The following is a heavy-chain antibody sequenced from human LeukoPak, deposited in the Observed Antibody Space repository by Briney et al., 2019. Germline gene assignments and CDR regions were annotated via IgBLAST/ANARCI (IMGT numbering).Heavy chain of an antibody. J-gene: IGHJ4*02. CDR1: GFTFTTYW. V-gene: IGHV3-7*03. D-gene: IGHD2-2*01. CDR2: IKQDGTEK. Sequence: PGGSLRLSCAASGFTFTTYWMSWVRQAPGKGLEWVANIKQDGTEKYYVDSVKGRFTISRDNSKNTLYLQMNSLRAEDTAVYYCAKGSSSSTSCYDYWGQGTLVTVSS. CDR3: AKGSSSSTSCYDY.